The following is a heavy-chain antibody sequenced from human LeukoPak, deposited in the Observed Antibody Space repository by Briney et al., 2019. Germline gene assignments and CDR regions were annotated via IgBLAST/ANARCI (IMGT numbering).Heavy chain of an antibody. D-gene: IGHD6-6*01. CDR1: GGSFSGYY. CDR2: INHSGST. Sequence: PSETLSLTCAVYGGSFSGYYWSWIRQPPGKGLEWIGEINHSGSTNYNPSLKSRVTISVDTSKNQFFLNLTSVTAADTAVYYCAHSSSSLPTDSWGQGNLVIVSS. V-gene: IGHV4-34*01. J-gene: IGHJ4*02. CDR3: AHSSSSLPTDS.